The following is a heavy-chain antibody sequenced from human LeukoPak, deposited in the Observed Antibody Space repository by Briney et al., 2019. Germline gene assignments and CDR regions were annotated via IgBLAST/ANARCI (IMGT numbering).Heavy chain of an antibody. CDR3: AKALRDSSGWYGFDY. D-gene: IGHD6-19*01. CDR1: GFTFSSYS. Sequence: GGSLRLSCAASGFTFSSYSMHWVRQAPGKGLEWVAVISYDGSNKYYADSVKGRFTISRDNSKNTLYLQMNSLRAEDTAVYYCAKALRDSSGWYGFDYWGQGTLVTVSS. CDR2: ISYDGSNK. V-gene: IGHV3-30*18. J-gene: IGHJ4*02.